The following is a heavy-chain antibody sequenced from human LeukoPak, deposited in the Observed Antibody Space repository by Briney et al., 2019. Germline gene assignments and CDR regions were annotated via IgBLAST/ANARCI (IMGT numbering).Heavy chain of an antibody. Sequence: PGGSLRLSCAASGFTFSSYGMHWVRQAPGKGLEWVAFIRYDGSNKYYADSVKGRFTISRDNSKNTLYLQMNSLRAEDTAVYYCAKTYCGGGSCYYFGYWGQGTLVTVSS. CDR3: AKTYCGGGSCYYFGY. D-gene: IGHD2-15*01. V-gene: IGHV3-30*02. CDR2: IRYDGSNK. J-gene: IGHJ4*02. CDR1: GFTFSSYG.